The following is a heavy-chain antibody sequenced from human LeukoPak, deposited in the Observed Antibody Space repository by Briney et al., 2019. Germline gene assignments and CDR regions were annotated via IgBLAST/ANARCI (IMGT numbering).Heavy chain of an antibody. D-gene: IGHD6-13*01. CDR1: GFTFSTYA. Sequence: GGSLRLSCAASGFTFSTYAMSWVRQAPGKGLEWVSIISGSGGSTYYADSVKGRFTISRDNSKNTLYLQMNSLRAEDTALYYCAKDVHSSSWYVASDMWGQGTMVTVSS. V-gene: IGHV3-23*01. CDR3: AKDVHSSSWYVASDM. CDR2: ISGSGGST. J-gene: IGHJ3*02.